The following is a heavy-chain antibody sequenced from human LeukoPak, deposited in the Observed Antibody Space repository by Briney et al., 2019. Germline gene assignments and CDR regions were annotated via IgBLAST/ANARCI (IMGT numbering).Heavy chain of an antibody. Sequence: GGSLGLSCAASGFTVSSSYINWVRQAPGKGLEWVSVIYSDGSPFYADSVKGRFTISRDNYKNTLYLQMNSLRGEDTAMYFCARGRLSDFWGQGTLVTVSS. CDR3: ARGRLSDF. CDR2: IYSDGSP. J-gene: IGHJ4*02. CDR1: GFTVSSSY. V-gene: IGHV3-66*02.